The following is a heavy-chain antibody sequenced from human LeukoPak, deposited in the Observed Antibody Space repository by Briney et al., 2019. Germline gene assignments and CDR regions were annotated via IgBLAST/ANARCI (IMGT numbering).Heavy chain of an antibody. Sequence: ASVKVSCKASGYTFTCYYMHWVRQAPGQGLEWMGWINPNSGGTNYAQKFQGRVTMTRDTSISTAYMELSRLRSDDTAVYYCARALYSGSYCDFHYWGQGTLVTVSS. CDR2: INPNSGGT. V-gene: IGHV1-2*02. CDR3: ARALYSGSYCDFHY. CDR1: GYTFTCYY. D-gene: IGHD1-26*01. J-gene: IGHJ4*02.